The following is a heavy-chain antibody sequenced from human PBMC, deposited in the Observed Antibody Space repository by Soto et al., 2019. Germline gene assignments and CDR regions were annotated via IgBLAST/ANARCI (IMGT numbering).Heavy chain of an antibody. CDR3: ARVRGGDLSSWYFDL. J-gene: IGHJ2*01. CDR1: GGSISSTNW. V-gene: IGHV4-4*02. Sequence: QVQLQESGPGLVKPSGTLSLTCAVSGGSISSTNWWSWVRQPPGKGLEWIGEIYHTGSTNYNPSLKSRVTISVDKSKNQFSLKVTSVTAADTAVYYCARVRGGDLSSWYFDLWGRGTLITVSS. D-gene: IGHD3-16*02. CDR2: IYHTGST.